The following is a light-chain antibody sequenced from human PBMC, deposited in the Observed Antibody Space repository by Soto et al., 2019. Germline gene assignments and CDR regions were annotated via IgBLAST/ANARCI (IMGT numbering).Light chain of an antibody. CDR2: EVS. CDR1: SSDIGSYNY. J-gene: IGLJ2*01. V-gene: IGLV2-14*01. CDR3: SSYTSSSTLVV. Sequence: QSVLTQPASVSGSPGQSITISCTGSSSDIGSYNYVSWYQQHPGKAPKLIIYEVSSRPSGLSNRFSGSKSGSTASLTISGLQAEDEAHYFCSSYTSSSTLVVFGGGTQLTVL.